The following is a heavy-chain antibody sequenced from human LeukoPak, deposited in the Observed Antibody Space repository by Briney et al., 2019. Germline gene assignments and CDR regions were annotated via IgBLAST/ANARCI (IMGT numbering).Heavy chain of an antibody. J-gene: IGHJ5*02. CDR3: ARDADYGDYGSWFDP. V-gene: IGHV4-4*07. CDR1: DGSIRNYH. Sequence: NPSETLSLTCIVSDGSIRNYHWSWIRQPAGKGLEWIGRIYTSGSSKYNPSLKSRVTMSVDKSKNQFSLKLSSVTAADTAVYYCARDADYGDYGSWFDPWGQGTLVTVSS. CDR2: IYTSGSS. D-gene: IGHD4-17*01.